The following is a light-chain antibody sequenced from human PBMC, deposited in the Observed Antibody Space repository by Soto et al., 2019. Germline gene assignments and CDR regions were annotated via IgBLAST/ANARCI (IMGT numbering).Light chain of an antibody. CDR1: SSDVGAYNS. J-gene: IGLJ1*01. CDR3: SSSTTSPTRG. CDR2: DVS. V-gene: IGLV2-14*03. Sequence: QSALTQPASVSGSPGQSITLSCTGTSSDVGAYNSVSWYQQHPGKAPKLIIYDVSTRPSGVSNRFSGSKSGNTASLTISGLQAEDEADYYCSSSTTSPTRGFGTGTKVTVL.